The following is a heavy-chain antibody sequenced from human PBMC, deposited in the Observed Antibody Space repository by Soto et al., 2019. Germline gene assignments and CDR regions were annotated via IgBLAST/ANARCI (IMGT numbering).Heavy chain of an antibody. CDR1: GFTFDDYA. Sequence: PGGSLRLSCAASGFTFDDYAMHWVRQAPGKGLEWVSGISWDSGSIGYADSVKGRFTISRDNAKNSLYLQMNSLRAEDTAVYYCAKDYLSVREQWLATYYYYGMDVWGQGTTVTVSS. CDR3: AKDYLSVREQWLATYYYYGMDV. J-gene: IGHJ6*02. D-gene: IGHD6-19*01. CDR2: ISWDSGSI. V-gene: IGHV3-9*01.